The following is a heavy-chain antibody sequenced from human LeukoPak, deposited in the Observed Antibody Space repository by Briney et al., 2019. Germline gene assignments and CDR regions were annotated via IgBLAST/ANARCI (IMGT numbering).Heavy chain of an antibody. J-gene: IGHJ4*02. Sequence: PGGSLRLSCAASGFTISSHAMGWVRQAPGKGLEWVSAIGGSGGSTCYADSVKGRFTISRDNSKNTLYLQMNSLRAEDTALYYCARDPGVVAFHYFDYWGQGTLVTVSS. CDR3: ARDPGVVAFHYFDY. V-gene: IGHV3-23*01. CDR1: GFTISSHA. D-gene: IGHD3-3*01. CDR2: IGGSGGST.